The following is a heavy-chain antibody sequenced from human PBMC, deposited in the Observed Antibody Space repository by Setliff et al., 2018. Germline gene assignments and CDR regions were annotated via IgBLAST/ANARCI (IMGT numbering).Heavy chain of an antibody. D-gene: IGHD3-10*01. CDR3: ARDISLGKAAVWFGELKGWFDP. Sequence: VASVKVSCKASGGTFSSYTISWVRQAPGQGLEWMGRIIPILGIANYAQKFQGRVTITADKSTSTAYMELSSLRSEDTAVYYCARDISLGKAAVWFGELKGWFDPWGQETLVTVSS. CDR1: GGTFSSYT. J-gene: IGHJ5*02. V-gene: IGHV1-69*04. CDR2: IIPILGIA.